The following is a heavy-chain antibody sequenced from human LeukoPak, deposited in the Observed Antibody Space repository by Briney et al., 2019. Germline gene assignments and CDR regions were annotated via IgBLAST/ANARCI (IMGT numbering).Heavy chain of an antibody. CDR2: IGHFTGDI. D-gene: IGHD1-1*01. CDR3: ARDPYTGSMFDY. Sequence: GGSLRLSCVTSGFTFNSSSMSWVRQAPGKGLEWVPFIGHFTGDIFYADSVKGRFNISRDDAKDSVYLQMNSLRVDDTAVYFCARDPYTGSMFDYWGHGTLVTVSS. CDR1: GFTFNSSS. V-gene: IGHV3-21*01. J-gene: IGHJ4*01.